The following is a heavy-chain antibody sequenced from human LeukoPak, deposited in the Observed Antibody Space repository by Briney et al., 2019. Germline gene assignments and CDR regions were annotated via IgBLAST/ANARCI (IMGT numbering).Heavy chain of an antibody. Sequence: SETLSLTCTVSGDSISGYFWSWIRQTPGKGLEWIGYVHYSGATNYNPSLKSRVTISVDTSKNQFSLKLSSVTAADTAVYYCARRIAAALGGNWFDPWGQGTLVTVSS. V-gene: IGHV4-59*08. CDR1: GDSISGYF. CDR2: VHYSGAT. D-gene: IGHD6-13*01. J-gene: IGHJ5*02. CDR3: ARRIAAALGGNWFDP.